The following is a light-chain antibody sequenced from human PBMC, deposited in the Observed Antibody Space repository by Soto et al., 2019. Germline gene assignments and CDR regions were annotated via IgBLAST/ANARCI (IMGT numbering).Light chain of an antibody. CDR2: GAS. Sequence: DIQMTQSPSTLSASVGDRVTITCRASQSISSWLAWYQQKPGTAPKLLIYGASSMQSGVPSRFSGSGSGTESTLTFSSLQPDDVATYYCQQYNSYLTYGQGTKVEIK. J-gene: IGKJ1*01. CDR1: QSISSW. V-gene: IGKV1-5*01. CDR3: QQYNSYLT.